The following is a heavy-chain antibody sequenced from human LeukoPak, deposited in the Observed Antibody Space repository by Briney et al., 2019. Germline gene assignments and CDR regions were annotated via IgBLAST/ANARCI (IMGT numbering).Heavy chain of an antibody. J-gene: IGHJ4*02. V-gene: IGHV3-30*18. CDR1: GFTFSSYG. D-gene: IGHD4-17*01. Sequence: PGGSLRLSCAASGFTFSSYGMHWVRQAPGKGLEWVAVISYDGSNKYHADSVKGRFTISRDNSKNTLYLQMNSLRAEDTAVYYCAKGRPTALPEYYFDYWGQGTLVTVSS. CDR3: AKGRPTALPEYYFDY. CDR2: ISYDGSNK.